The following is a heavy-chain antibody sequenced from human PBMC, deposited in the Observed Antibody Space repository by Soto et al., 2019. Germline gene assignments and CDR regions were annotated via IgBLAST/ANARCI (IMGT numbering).Heavy chain of an antibody. J-gene: IGHJ5*02. D-gene: IGHD6-19*01. CDR2: IWYDGSNT. CDR3: ASSAA. V-gene: IGHV3-33*01. CDR1: GFIFSSYG. Sequence: PXVSLRLSCAASGFIFSSYGMHWVRQAPGKGLEWVAVIWYDGSNTYYADPVKGRFTISRDNSKNTLFLQMNSLRDEDTAAYYCASSAAWGRGTLVTVSS.